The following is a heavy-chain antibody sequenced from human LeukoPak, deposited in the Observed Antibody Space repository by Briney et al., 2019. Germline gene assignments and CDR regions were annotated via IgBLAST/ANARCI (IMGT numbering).Heavy chain of an antibody. Sequence: GASVKVSCKASGGTFSSYAISWMRQAPGQGLEWMGWISAYNGNTNYAQKLQGRVTMTTDTSTSTAYMELRSLRSDDTAVYYCARDAWENYGDRDELCCDYWGRGTLVTVSS. CDR3: ARDAWENYGDRDELCCDY. CDR1: GGTFSSYA. J-gene: IGHJ4*02. D-gene: IGHD4-17*01. CDR2: ISAYNGNT. V-gene: IGHV1-18*01.